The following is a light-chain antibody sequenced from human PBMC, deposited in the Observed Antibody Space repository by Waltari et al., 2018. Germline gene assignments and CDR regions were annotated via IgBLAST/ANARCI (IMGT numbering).Light chain of an antibody. Sequence: DVVMTQSPLSLPVTLGQPASISCRSSQSLVHSNGDTYLNWFQQRPGQSPRRLIYQVSNREYGGPDRFSGSGSGTDFTLKISGVEAEDVGVYYCMQGTHWPIIFGQGTRLEIK. CDR1: QSLVHSNGDTY. CDR2: QVS. J-gene: IGKJ5*01. CDR3: MQGTHWPII. V-gene: IGKV2-30*02.